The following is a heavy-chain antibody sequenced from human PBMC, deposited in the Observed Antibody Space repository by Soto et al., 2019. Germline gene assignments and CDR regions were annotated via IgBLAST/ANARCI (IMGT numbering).Heavy chain of an antibody. CDR3: AATDYGDPPFDF. D-gene: IGHD4-17*01. J-gene: IGHJ4*02. Sequence: GGSLRLSCAASGLTFSSYGMHWVRQTPGKGLEWVAVISYDESNIYYTDSVKGRFTISRDNSKNTLYLQMNSLRPEDTAVYYCAATDYGDPPFDFWGQGTLVTVSS. CDR2: ISYDESNI. CDR1: GLTFSSYG. V-gene: IGHV3-30*03.